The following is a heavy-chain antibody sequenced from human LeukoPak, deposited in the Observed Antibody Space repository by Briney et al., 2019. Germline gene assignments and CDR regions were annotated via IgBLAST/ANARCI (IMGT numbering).Heavy chain of an antibody. CDR2: SNPNAGDT. Sequence: ASVKVSCKASGYTFTGYYMHWVRQAPGQGLEWLGWSNPNAGDTKYAQKSQGRVTVTRDTSISTAYMEPSRLRSDDTAVYYCVTSSAVGGAQRAFDYWGQGTLVTVSS. J-gene: IGHJ4*02. V-gene: IGHV1-2*02. CDR1: GYTFTGYY. D-gene: IGHD3-10*01. CDR3: VTSSAVGGAQRAFDY.